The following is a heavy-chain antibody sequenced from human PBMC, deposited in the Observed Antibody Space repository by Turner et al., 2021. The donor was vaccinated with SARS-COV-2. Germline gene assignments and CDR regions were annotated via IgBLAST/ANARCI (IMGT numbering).Heavy chain of an antibody. CDR1: GGSISSGGYY. CDR2: IYNSRNT. Sequence: QVQLQESGPGLVKPSQTLSLTCTVSGGSISSGGYYWSWIRQHPGKGLEWIGYIYNSRNTYYTPSLKSRVTISVDSSKNQFSLKLSSVTAADTAVYFCARSSTSSNRFDYWGQGTLVTVSS. V-gene: IGHV4-31*03. J-gene: IGHJ4*02. CDR3: ARSSTSSNRFDY. D-gene: IGHD6-13*01.